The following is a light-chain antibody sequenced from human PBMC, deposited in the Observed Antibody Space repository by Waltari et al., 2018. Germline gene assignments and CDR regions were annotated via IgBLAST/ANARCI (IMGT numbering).Light chain of an antibody. CDR3: QQYDHLPIT. V-gene: IGKV1-33*01. CDR1: QDISNY. CDR2: DAS. Sequence: DIQMTQSPSSLSASVGARVTITCQASQDISNYLNWYQQKPGKAPKLLIYDASYLETGVPSRFSGGGSGTDFTFSISSLQPEDIATYYCQQYDHLPITFGQGTRLEIK. J-gene: IGKJ5*01.